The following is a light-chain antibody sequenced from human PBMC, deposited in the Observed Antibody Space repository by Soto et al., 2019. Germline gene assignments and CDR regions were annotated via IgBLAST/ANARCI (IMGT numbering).Light chain of an antibody. Sequence: DIQLTQSPSSVSASVGDRVTITCRASQGIRTCLAWCQQKLGKAPNLLIYDASTLQSGVPSRFSGSGSGTDFTLTISSLQPEDFATYYCQQANSFPIIFGGGTKVDIK. V-gene: IGKV1D-12*01. J-gene: IGKJ4*01. CDR2: DAS. CDR1: QGIRTC. CDR3: QQANSFPII.